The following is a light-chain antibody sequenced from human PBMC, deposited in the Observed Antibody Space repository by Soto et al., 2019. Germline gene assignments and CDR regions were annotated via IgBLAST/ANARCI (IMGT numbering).Light chain of an antibody. V-gene: IGKV3-11*01. J-gene: IGKJ2*01. CDR2: DAS. CDR3: QQRSNWPRT. Sequence: EIVLTQSPATLSLSPGERATLSCRASQSVSRYLAWYQQKPGQAPRLLIYDASNRATGIPARCSGSGSGTDFTLTTSSLEPEDFAVYYCQQRSNWPRTFGQGTKLEIK. CDR1: QSVSRY.